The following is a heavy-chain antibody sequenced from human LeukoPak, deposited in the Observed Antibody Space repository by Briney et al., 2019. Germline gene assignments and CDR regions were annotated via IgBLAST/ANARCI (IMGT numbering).Heavy chain of an antibody. CDR3: ARLNRDVLLWFGAWGFDP. CDR2: IYYSGST. D-gene: IGHD3-10*01. Sequence: PSDTLPLTCTVSGGSISSSSYYWGWIRQPPGKGLEWIGSIYYSGSTYYNPSLKSRVTISVDTSKNQFSLKLSSVTAADTAVYYCARLNRDVLLWFGAWGFDPWGQGTLVTVSS. CDR1: GGSISSSSYY. J-gene: IGHJ5*02. V-gene: IGHV4-39*01.